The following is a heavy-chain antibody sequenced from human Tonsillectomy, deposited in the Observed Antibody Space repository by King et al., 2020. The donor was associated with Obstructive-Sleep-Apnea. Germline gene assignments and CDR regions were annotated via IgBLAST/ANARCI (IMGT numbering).Heavy chain of an antibody. CDR2: MYYSGNT. CDR3: ARHRGVEDYGGYGDYFDY. D-gene: IGHD5-12*01. Sequence: QLQESGPGLVKPSETLSLTCTVSGGSIRNYYWSWIRQPPGKGLEWIGYMYYSGNTNFNPSLKSRVTISADTYKIQFSLRLSSVTAADTAVYYCARHRGVEDYGGYGDYFDYWGEGTLVTVSS. J-gene: IGHJ4*02. V-gene: IGHV4-59*08. CDR1: GGSIRNYY.